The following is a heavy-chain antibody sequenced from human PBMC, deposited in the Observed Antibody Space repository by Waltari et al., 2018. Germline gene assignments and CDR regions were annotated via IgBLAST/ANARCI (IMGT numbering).Heavy chain of an antibody. CDR2: IYTDETT. Sequence: VQLQESGPVLVHPSETLSLSCTDSGGSIRSYYWSWVRQTPGMELEWIGYIYTDETTKYNPSLESRVTMSVDTSKNQISLSLRSVTAADTATYYCVKMGSAVFNYIDKWGQGTLVSVSA. J-gene: IGHJ4*02. D-gene: IGHD2-8*01. V-gene: IGHV4-4*09. CDR3: VKMGSAVFNYIDK. CDR1: GGSIRSYY.